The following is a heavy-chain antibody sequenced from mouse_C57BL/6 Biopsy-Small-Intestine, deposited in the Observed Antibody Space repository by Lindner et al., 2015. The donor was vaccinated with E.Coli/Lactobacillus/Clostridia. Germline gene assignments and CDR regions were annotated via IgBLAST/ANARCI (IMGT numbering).Heavy chain of an antibody. CDR1: GYTFSDNG. Sequence: SVKVSCKASGYTFSDNGINWVRQAPGQGLEWMGWIGVYTGNTYYAEKFQGRVTMTTDTSTRTAYMELRSLSSDDTAVYYCVRDVWWSVPSYMDVWGQGTTVTVSS. CDR3: VRDVWWSVPSYMDV. D-gene: IGHD1-1*02. V-gene: IGHV1-77*01. J-gene: IGHJ1*01. CDR2: IGVYTGNT.